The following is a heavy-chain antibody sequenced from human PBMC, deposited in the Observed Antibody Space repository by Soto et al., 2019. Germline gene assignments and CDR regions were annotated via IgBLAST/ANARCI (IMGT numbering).Heavy chain of an antibody. J-gene: IGHJ4*02. D-gene: IGHD3-22*01. CDR2: ISYDGSNK. CDR3: AKDLHDSSGYYYEYYFDY. Sequence: PGGSLRLSCAASGFTFSSYGMHWVRQAPGKGLEWVAVISYDGSNKYYADSVKGRFTISRDNSKNTLYLQMNSLRAEDTAVYYCAKDLHDSSGYYYEYYFDYWGQGTLVTVSS. V-gene: IGHV3-30*18. CDR1: GFTFSSYG.